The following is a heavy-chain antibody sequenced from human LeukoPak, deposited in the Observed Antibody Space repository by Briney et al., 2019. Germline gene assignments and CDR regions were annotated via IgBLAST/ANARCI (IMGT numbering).Heavy chain of an antibody. J-gene: IGHJ1*01. D-gene: IGHD2-2*01. CDR2: ISAYNGNT. CDR3: ARDYGVPTDFQH. Sequence: ASVKVSXKASGYTFTSYGISWVRQAPGQGLEWMGWISAYNGNTNYAQKLQGRVTMTTDSSTSTAYMELRSLRSDDTAVYYCARDYGVPTDFQHWGQGTLVTVSS. V-gene: IGHV1-18*01. CDR1: GYTFTSYG.